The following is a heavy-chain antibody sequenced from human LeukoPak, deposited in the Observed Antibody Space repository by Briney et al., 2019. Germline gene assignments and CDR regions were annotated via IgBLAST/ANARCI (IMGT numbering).Heavy chain of an antibody. CDR2: INPNSGGT. CDR3: ARGRYSSRYYFDY. CDR1: GYTFTGYY. V-gene: IGHV1-2*02. Sequence: AAVKVSCKASGYTFTGYYMHWVRQAPGQGLEWMGWINPNSGGTNYAQKFQGRVTMTSDMSISTDYMELSRLRSDDTAVYYCARGRYSSRYYFDYWGQGTLVTVSP. J-gene: IGHJ4*02. D-gene: IGHD6-13*01.